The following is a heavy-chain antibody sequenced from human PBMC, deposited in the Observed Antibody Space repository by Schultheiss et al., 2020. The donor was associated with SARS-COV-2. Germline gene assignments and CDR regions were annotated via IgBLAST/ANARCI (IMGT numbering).Heavy chain of an antibody. CDR3: ARDLGAARGHYYGMDV. D-gene: IGHD6-13*01. J-gene: IGHJ6*02. CDR2: IWNDGRNK. CDR1: GFTFSSYG. Sequence: GGSLRLSCAASGFTFSSYGMHWVRQAPGKGLEWVAVIWNDGRNKYYADSVKGRFTISRDNSKNTLYLQMNSLRAEDTAVYYCARDLGAARGHYYGMDVWGQGTTVTVSS. V-gene: IGHV3-33*01.